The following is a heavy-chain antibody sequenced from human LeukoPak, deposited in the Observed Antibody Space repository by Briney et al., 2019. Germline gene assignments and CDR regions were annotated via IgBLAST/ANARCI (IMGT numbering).Heavy chain of an antibody. J-gene: IGHJ4*02. CDR1: GYTFTSYY. CDR3: ATSVLDY. V-gene: IGHV1-46*01. Sequence: ASVKVSCKTSGYTFTSYYMHWVRQAPGQGLEWMGIINPSGNSTSYPQRFQGRITMTWDTSTSTGYMELSRLRSEDTAVYHCATSVLDYWGQGTLVTVSS. CDR2: INPSGNST.